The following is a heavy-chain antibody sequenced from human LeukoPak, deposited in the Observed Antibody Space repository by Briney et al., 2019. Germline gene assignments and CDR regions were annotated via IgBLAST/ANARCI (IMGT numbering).Heavy chain of an antibody. D-gene: IGHD5-24*01. Sequence: GGSLRLSCAASGFTFSDYAMSWIRQAPGKGLEWVSSISSSNSYIYYADSVKGRFTISKDDAKNSLSLHMNSLRAEDTAVYYCARDLIGGYNGGYFDSWGQGILVTVSS. J-gene: IGHJ4*02. CDR2: ISSSNSYI. V-gene: IGHV3-21*01. CDR1: GFTFSDYA. CDR3: ARDLIGGYNGGYFDS.